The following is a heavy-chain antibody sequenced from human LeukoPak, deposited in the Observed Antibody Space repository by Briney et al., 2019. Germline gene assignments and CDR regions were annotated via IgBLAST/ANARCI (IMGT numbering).Heavy chain of an antibody. Sequence: GGSLRLSCAASGFSFSNYGMNWVRQAPGKGLEWVSGIIGSGGTTYYADSVKGRFTISRDNSKNTLYLEMNSLRAEDTAVYYCAKDIGSHYDYWGQGILVTVSS. CDR1: GFSFSNYG. D-gene: IGHD3-10*01. CDR3: AKDIGSHYDY. V-gene: IGHV3-23*01. CDR2: IIGSGGTT. J-gene: IGHJ4*02.